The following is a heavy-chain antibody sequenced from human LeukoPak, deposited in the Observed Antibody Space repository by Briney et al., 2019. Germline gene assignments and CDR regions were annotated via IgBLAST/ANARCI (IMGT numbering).Heavy chain of an antibody. CDR3: AKDGQCDFWSGYQFDP. V-gene: IGHV3-23*01. CDR1: GFTFSSYA. J-gene: IGHJ5*02. CDR2: ISGSGGST. D-gene: IGHD3-3*01. Sequence: PGGSLRLSCAASGFTFSSYAMSWVRQAPGKGLEWVSAISGSGGSTYYANSVKGRFTISRDNSKNTLYLQMNSLRAEDTAVYYCAKDGQCDFWSGYQFDPWGQGTLVTVSS.